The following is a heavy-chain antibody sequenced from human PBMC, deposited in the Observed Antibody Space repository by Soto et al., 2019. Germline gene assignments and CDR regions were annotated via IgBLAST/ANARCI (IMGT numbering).Heavy chain of an antibody. CDR1: GGSFSGYY. CDR3: AREGRSKQWLVRDFDY. D-gene: IGHD6-19*01. CDR2: INHSGST. J-gene: IGHJ4*02. Sequence: TSETLSLTWAVYGGSFSGYYWSWIRQPPGKGLEWIGEINHSGSTNYNPSLKSRVTISVDTSKNQFSLKLSSVTAADTAVYYCAREGRSKQWLVRDFDYWGQGTLVTVSS. V-gene: IGHV4-34*01.